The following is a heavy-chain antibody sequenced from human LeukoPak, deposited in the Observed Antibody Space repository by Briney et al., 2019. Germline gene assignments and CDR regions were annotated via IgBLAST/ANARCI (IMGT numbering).Heavy chain of an antibody. Sequence: GGSLRLSCAASGFTFSSYSMNWVRQAPGKGLEWVSYISSSSSTIYYADSVKGRFTISRDNAKNSLYLQMNSLRAEDTAVYYCARDRKQLDYYGAFDIWGQGTMVTVSS. J-gene: IGHJ3*02. V-gene: IGHV3-48*04. CDR3: ARDRKQLDYYGAFDI. CDR2: ISSSSSTI. D-gene: IGHD3-10*01. CDR1: GFTFSSYS.